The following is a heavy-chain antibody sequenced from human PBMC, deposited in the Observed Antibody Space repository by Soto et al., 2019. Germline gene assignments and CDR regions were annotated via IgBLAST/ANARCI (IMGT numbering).Heavy chain of an antibody. CDR2: IKRKTDGGTT. CDR3: NSGWNSDY. Sequence: GGSLRLSCAASGFTFSNAWMSWVRQAPGKGLEWVGRIKRKTDGGTTEYAAAVKGRSTISRDDSKNTLYLQMNSLKTEDTAVYYCNSGWNSDYWGQGTLVTVSS. J-gene: IGHJ4*02. CDR1: GFTFSNAW. D-gene: IGHD1-7*01. V-gene: IGHV3-15*01.